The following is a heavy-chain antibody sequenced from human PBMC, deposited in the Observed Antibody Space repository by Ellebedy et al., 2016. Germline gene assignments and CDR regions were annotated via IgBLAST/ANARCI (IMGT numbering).Heavy chain of an antibody. V-gene: IGHV3-48*01. J-gene: IGHJ4*02. CDR2: ISLTGTI. CDR1: GFTYKKYS. D-gene: IGHD4-17*01. CDR3: ARGDYGDQNYFDY. Sequence: GGSLRLSCAASGFTYKKYSMNWVRQAPGKGLEWVSYISLTGTIYYADSVKDRFTISRDTDKNSLYLQMNSLRAEDTAVYYCARGDYGDQNYFDYWGQGTLVTVSS.